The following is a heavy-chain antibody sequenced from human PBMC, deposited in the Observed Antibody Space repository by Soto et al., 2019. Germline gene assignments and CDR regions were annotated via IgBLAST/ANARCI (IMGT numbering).Heavy chain of an antibody. Sequence: PSETLSLTCTVSSGSISSYYWSWIRQPPGKGLEWIGYIYYSGSTNYNPSLKSRVTISVDTSKNQFSLKLSSVTAADTAVYYCARGVYYGSGSYYKMGYYYYYMDVWGKGTTVNVSS. CDR2: IYYSGST. CDR3: ARGVYYGSGSYYKMGYYYYYMDV. J-gene: IGHJ6*03. V-gene: IGHV4-59*01. D-gene: IGHD3-10*01. CDR1: SGSISSYY.